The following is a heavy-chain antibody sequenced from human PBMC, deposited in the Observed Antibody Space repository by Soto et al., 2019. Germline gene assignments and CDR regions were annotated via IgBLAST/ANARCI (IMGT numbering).Heavy chain of an antibody. V-gene: IGHV3-30*18. CDR2: ISYDGSNK. J-gene: IGHJ6*02. CDR3: AKEVWSGPMDV. D-gene: IGHD3-3*01. CDR1: GFTXXSYG. Sequence: QVQLVESGGGVVQPGRSLRLSCAASGFTXXSYGMHWVRQXPGKGLEWVAVISYDGSNKYYADSVKGRFTISRDNSKNTLYLQMNSLRAEDTAVYYCAKEVWSGPMDVWGQGTTVTVSS.